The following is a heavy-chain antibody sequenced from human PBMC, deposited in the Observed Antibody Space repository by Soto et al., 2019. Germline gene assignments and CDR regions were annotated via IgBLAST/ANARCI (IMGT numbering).Heavy chain of an antibody. J-gene: IGHJ3*02. CDR2: IKQDGSEK. D-gene: IGHD6-19*01. CDR1: GFTFSSYW. Sequence: PGGSLRLSCAAPGFTFSSYWMSWVRQAPGKGLEWVANIKQDGSEKYYVDSVKGRFTISRDNAKNSLYLQMNSLRAEDTAVYYCARDYSSGGAFDIWGQGTMVTVSS. V-gene: IGHV3-7*01. CDR3: ARDYSSGGAFDI.